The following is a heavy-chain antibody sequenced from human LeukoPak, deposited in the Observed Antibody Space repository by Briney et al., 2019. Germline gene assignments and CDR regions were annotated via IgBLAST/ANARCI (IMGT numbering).Heavy chain of an antibody. CDR3: AKDLRDRSVCYDDAFDI. CDR2: ISYDGSNK. D-gene: IGHD3-22*01. J-gene: IGHJ3*02. V-gene: IGHV3-30*18. CDR1: GVTFSSYG. Sequence: GGSLRLSCAASGVTFSSYGMNWVRQAPGKGLEWVGVISYDGSNKYYADPLKGRFTISRNHPKTTLYLQMNRPRAEDRAGYYGAKDLRDRSVCYDDAFDIWGQGTMVTVSS.